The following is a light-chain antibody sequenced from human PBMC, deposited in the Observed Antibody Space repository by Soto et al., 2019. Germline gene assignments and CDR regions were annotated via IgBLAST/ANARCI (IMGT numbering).Light chain of an antibody. CDR1: QSVTSSY. Sequence: DTVLTHSPGTVSLSPGERATLSCRASQSVTSSYLAWYQQKPGQAPRLLIYGASSRATGIPDRFSGSGSGTEFTLTISSLDPEDFAVYYCQQRSSWITFGQGTRLEIK. V-gene: IGKV3D-20*02. CDR3: QQRSSWIT. CDR2: GAS. J-gene: IGKJ5*01.